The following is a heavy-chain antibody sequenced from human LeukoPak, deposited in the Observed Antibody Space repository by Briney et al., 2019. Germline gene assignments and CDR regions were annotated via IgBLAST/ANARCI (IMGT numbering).Heavy chain of an antibody. CDR2: ISSSGSTI. CDR1: GFTFSSYE. V-gene: IGHV3-48*03. J-gene: IGHJ4*02. Sequence: GGSLRLSCAASGFTFSSYEMNWVRQAPGKGLEWVSYISSSGSTIYYADSVKGRCTISRDNAKNSLYLQMKSLRAEDTAVYYCASTHTSYRSSFIPDYWGQGTLVTVSS. D-gene: IGHD6-13*01. CDR3: ASTHTSYRSSFIPDY.